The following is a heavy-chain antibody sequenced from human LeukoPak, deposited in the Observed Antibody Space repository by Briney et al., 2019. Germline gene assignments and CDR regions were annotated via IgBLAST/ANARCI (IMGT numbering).Heavy chain of an antibody. J-gene: IGHJ4*02. CDR2: INTDGSST. Sequence: GGSLRLSCAASGFTFSSYWMHWVCQAPGKGLVWVSRINTDGSSTSYADSVKGRFTISRDNAKNTLYLQMTSLRAEDTAVYFCARDRVIMVRGAESLFGYWGQGTLVTVSS. D-gene: IGHD3-10*01. CDR3: ARDRVIMVRGAESLFGY. V-gene: IGHV3-74*01. CDR1: GFTFSSYW.